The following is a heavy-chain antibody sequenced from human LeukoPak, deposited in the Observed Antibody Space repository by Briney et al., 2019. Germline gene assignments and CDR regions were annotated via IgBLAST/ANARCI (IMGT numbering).Heavy chain of an antibody. J-gene: IGHJ4*02. D-gene: IGHD1-20*01. CDR2: IKSDGITI. Sequence: GGSLRLSCAASGFTFSDHYIDWVRQAPGKGLVWVSRIKSDGITITYADSVKGRFTISRDNAKNTLYLQMNSLRAEDTAVYYCLRDLNWSLDQWGQGTLVTVSS. V-gene: IGHV3-74*01. CDR1: GFTFSDHY. CDR3: LRDLNWSLDQ.